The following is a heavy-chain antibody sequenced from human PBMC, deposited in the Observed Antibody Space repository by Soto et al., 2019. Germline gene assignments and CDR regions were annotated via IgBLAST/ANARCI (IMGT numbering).Heavy chain of an antibody. Sequence: QVQLVQSGAEVKKPGASVTVSCKASGYTFTNYDINWVRQASGQGLEWMGWMNPISGNTGYAQKFQGRVTMTRDTSISTAYMELGSLRSEDTAVYYCARHPPHYGDFDYWGQGALVTVSS. CDR3: ARHPPHYGDFDY. V-gene: IGHV1-8*01. D-gene: IGHD3-16*01. CDR1: GYTFTNYD. CDR2: MNPISGNT. J-gene: IGHJ4*02.